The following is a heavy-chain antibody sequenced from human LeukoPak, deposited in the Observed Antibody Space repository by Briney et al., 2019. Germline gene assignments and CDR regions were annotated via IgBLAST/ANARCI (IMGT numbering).Heavy chain of an antibody. V-gene: IGHV3-23*01. Sequence: GGSLRLSCAASGFTFSSYAMSWVRQAPGKGLEWVSAISGSGGSTYYADSVKGRFTTSRDNSKNTLYLQMNSLRAEDTAVYYCAKADHYDILTGYYTPTGYYYGMDVWGQGTTVTVSS. CDR3: AKADHYDILTGYYTPTGYYYGMDV. CDR1: GFTFSSYA. CDR2: ISGSGGST. D-gene: IGHD3-9*01. J-gene: IGHJ6*02.